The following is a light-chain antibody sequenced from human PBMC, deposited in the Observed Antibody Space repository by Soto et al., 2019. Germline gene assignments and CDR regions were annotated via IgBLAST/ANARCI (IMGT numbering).Light chain of an antibody. CDR3: QQYYSYPRT. CDR1: QGIRND. J-gene: IGKJ1*01. V-gene: IGKV1-6*01. Sequence: AIQMTQSPSSLSASVGDRVTITCGASQGIRNDLGWYQQKPGKAPNLLIYAASSLQSGVPSRFSGSGSETEFTLTISCLQSEDFATYYCQQYYSYPRTFGQGTKVDIK. CDR2: AAS.